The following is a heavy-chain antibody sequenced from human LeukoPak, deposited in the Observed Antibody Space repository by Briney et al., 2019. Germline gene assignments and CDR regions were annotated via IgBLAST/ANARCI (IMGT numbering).Heavy chain of an antibody. CDR2: INPNSGNT. J-gene: IGHJ3*02. CDR1: GYTFTGYY. Sequence: ASVKVSCKASGYTFTGYYMHWVRQAPGQGLEWMGWINPNSGNTGYAQKFQGRVTMTRNTSISTAYMELSSLRSEDTAVYYCARGGITNYYDSSAYAFDIWGQGTMVTVSS. D-gene: IGHD3-22*01. V-gene: IGHV1-8*02. CDR3: ARGGITNYYDSSAYAFDI.